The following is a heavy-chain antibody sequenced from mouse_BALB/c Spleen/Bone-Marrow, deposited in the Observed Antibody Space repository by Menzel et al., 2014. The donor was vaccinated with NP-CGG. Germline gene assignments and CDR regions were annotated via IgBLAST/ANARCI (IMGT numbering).Heavy chain of an antibody. V-gene: IGHV7-3*02. CDR2: IRNKANGYTT. J-gene: IGHJ4*01. Sequence: EVQVVESGGGLVQPGGSLRLSCATSGFIFIDYYMSWVRQPPGKALEWLGFIRNKANGYTTEYSASVKGRFTISRDNSQSILYLQMNTLRAEDSATYYCARAFTMIKAMDYWGQGTSVTVSS. CDR3: ARAFTMIKAMDY. CDR1: GFIFIDYY. D-gene: IGHD2-4*01.